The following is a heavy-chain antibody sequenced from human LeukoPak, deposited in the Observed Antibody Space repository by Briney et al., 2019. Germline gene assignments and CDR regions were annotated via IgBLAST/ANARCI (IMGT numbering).Heavy chain of an antibody. V-gene: IGHV1-18*01. CDR2: ISSYNGNS. D-gene: IGHD1-26*01. CDR3: ARAFPMGAITAYYYYMDV. CDR1: GYTFTTYG. J-gene: IGHJ6*03. Sequence: ASMMVSCKASGYTFTTYGITWVRQAPGQGLEWMGWISSYNGNSDYAQNFQGRVSMTTDTSTTTAYMELRNLRSDDTAVYYFARAFPMGAITAYYYYMDVWGKGTTVTVSS.